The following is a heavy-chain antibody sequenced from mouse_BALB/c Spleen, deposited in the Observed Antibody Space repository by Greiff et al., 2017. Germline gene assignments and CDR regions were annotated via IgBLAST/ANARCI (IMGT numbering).Heavy chain of an antibody. CDR2: INSNGGST. CDR1: GFTFSSYY. CDR3: ARRNYYGSSYYWYFDV. V-gene: IGHV5-6-2*01. Sequence: EVMLVESGGGLVKLGGSLKLSCAASGFTFSSYYMSWVRQTPEKRLELVAAINSNGGSTYYPDTVKGRFTISRDNAKNTLYLQMSSLKSEDTALYYCARRNYYGSSYYWYFDVWGAGTTVTVSS. D-gene: IGHD1-1*01. J-gene: IGHJ1*01.